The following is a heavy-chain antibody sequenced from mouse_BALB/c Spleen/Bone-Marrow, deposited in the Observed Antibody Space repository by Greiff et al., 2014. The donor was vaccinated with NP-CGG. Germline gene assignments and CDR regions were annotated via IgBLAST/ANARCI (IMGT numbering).Heavy chain of an antibody. Sequence: GSELVRPGASVKLSCKATGYTFINYWIHWVKQRPGQGLEWIRNFYPGSGTTNYDEKFKTKATLTVDTFSSTAYMQLSSLTSEDSAVYYCTKGNYFFDYWGQGTTLTVSS. D-gene: IGHD2-1*01. CDR3: TKGNYFFDY. CDR1: GYTFINYW. CDR2: FYPGSGTT. V-gene: IGHV1S22*01. J-gene: IGHJ2*01.